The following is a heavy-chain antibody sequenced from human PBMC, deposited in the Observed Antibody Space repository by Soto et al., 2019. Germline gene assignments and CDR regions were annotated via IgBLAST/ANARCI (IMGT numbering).Heavy chain of an antibody. CDR3: AGGVVTVQPEHSYKPMDV. D-gene: IGHD3-3*01. Sequence: SETLSLTCTVSGGSSTNSYYWGWIRQPPGKGLEWIGSIYYGGGTYYNPSLKSRVTISVDPSKNQCSLKLNSVTAADTAVYYCAGGVVTVQPEHSYKPMDVWGQGTTVTVSS. V-gene: IGHV4-39*01. J-gene: IGHJ6*02. CDR2: IYYGGGT. CDR1: GGSSTNSYY.